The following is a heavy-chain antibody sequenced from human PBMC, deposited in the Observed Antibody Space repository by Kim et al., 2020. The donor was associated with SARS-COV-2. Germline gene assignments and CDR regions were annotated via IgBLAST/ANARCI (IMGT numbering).Heavy chain of an antibody. Sequence: GGSLRLSCAASGFSLTYYSMNWVRQAPGRGLEWISFISIASTSIYYADSVKGRFTVSRDNAKNSLYLQMNSLRDEDTAVYYCTRGVELATIWGYWGPGTLVTVSS. D-gene: IGHD3-16*01. CDR3: TRGVELATIWGY. CDR2: ISIASTSI. V-gene: IGHV3-48*02. J-gene: IGHJ4*02. CDR1: GFSLTYYS.